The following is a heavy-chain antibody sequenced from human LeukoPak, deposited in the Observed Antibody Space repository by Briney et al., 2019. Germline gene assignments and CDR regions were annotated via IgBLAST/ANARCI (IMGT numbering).Heavy chain of an antibody. Sequence: GRSLRLSCAASGFTFSTYAMHWVRQGPGKGLEWVAVISYDGSNKYYADSVKGRFTISRDNSKNTLYLQMSSMSAEDTAVYYCARTTTPHYYGSGSYALGYWGQGTLVTVPS. CDR2: ISYDGSNK. CDR1: GFTFSTYA. J-gene: IGHJ4*02. V-gene: IGHV3-30-3*01. D-gene: IGHD3-10*01. CDR3: ARTTTPHYYGSGSYALGY.